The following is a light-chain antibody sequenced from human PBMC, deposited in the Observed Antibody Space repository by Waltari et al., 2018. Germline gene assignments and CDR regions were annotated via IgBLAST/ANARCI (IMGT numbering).Light chain of an antibody. J-gene: IGLJ3*02. CDR3: SSYTSSSTGV. Sequence: QSALTQPASLSGSPGQSITISCTGTSSDVGGSNYVTWYQQHPGKAPKLMIYEVSNLPSGVSNRFSGSKSGNTASLTISGLQAEDEADYYCSSYTSSSTGVFGGGTKLTVL. CDR2: EVS. V-gene: IGLV2-14*01. CDR1: SSDVGGSNY.